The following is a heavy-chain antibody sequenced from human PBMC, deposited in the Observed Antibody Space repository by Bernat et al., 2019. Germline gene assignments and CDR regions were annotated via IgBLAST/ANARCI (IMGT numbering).Heavy chain of an antibody. CDR1: FSSYA. V-gene: IGHV1-69*01. CDR3: AREKENSGWDWGNWFDP. CDR2: IIPIFGTA. Sequence: FSSYAISWVRQAPGQGLEWMGGIIPIFGTANYAQKFQGRVTITADESTSTAYMELSSLRSEDTAVYYCAREKENSGWDWGNWFDPLGQ. D-gene: IGHD5-12*01. J-gene: IGHJ5*02.